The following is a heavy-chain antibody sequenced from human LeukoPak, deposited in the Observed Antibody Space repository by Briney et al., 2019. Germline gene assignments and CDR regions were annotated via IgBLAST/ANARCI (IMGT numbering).Heavy chain of an antibody. CDR1: GFTFSRAW. V-gene: IGHV3-23*01. J-gene: IGHJ4*02. CDR2: ISGSGAST. CDR3: AKDVGKWESLHYFDY. Sequence: GGSLRLSCAASGFTFSRAWMSWLRQAPGKGLEWVSGISGSGASTHYADSVKGRFTISRDDSRNSLYLQMNSLRGEDTAVYYCAKDVGKWESLHYFDYWGQGTLVTVSS. D-gene: IGHD1-26*01.